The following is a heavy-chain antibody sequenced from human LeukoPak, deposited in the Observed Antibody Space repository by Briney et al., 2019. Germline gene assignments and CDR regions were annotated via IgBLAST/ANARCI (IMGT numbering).Heavy chain of an antibody. Sequence: SGGSLRLSCAASGFTFSSYAMHWIRQAPGKGLEYVSAISSNGGSTYYANSVKGRFTISRDNSKNTLYLQMGSLRAEDMAVYYCARDLYCSSTSCYIDRGQGTLVTVSS. D-gene: IGHD2-2*02. CDR2: ISSNGGST. V-gene: IGHV3-64*01. J-gene: IGHJ4*02. CDR1: GFTFSSYA. CDR3: ARDLYCSSTSCYID.